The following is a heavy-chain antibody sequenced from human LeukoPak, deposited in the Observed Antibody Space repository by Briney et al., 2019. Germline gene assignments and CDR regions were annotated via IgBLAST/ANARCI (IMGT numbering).Heavy chain of an antibody. Sequence: GGSLRLSCAASGLTVGDYGMSWVRQAQAQGLELVSGINWSGESTGYADSVKGRFTISRDNAENALYLQMNSLRAEDTALYYCARDLSSSWYSLGYWGRGTLVTVSS. J-gene: IGHJ4*02. CDR1: GLTVGDYG. D-gene: IGHD6-13*01. CDR3: ARDLSSSWYSLGY. CDR2: INWSGEST. V-gene: IGHV3-20*04.